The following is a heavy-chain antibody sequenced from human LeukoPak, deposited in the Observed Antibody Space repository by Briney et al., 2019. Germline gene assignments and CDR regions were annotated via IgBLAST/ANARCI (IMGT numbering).Heavy chain of an antibody. CDR2: ISAYNGNT. D-gene: IGHD3-3*01. CDR3: ARSTYYDFWSGQLSDAFDI. CDR1: GYTFTRYG. J-gene: IGHJ3*02. V-gene: IGHV1-18*01. Sequence: ASVKVSCKASGYTFTRYGITWVRQAPGQGLEWMGWISAYNGNTNYAQKFQGRLTVTTDTSTNTAYMELRSLRPDDTAVYYCARSTYYDFWSGQLSDAFDIWGQGTMVTVSS.